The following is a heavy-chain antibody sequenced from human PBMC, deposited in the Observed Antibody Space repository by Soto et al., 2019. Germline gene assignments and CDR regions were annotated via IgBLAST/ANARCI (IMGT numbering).Heavy chain of an antibody. D-gene: IGHD6-19*01. J-gene: IGHJ3*02. V-gene: IGHV4-39*01. CDR2: IYYSGST. CDR1: GGSISSSSYY. Sequence: QLQLQESGPGLVKPSETLSLTCTVSGGSISSSSYYWGWIRQPPGKGLEWIGSIYYSGSTYYNPSLKRRVIISVDTSKNQFSLKLSSVTAADTAVYYCARRIPRPGIAVAGWRRGDDAFDIWGQGTMVTVSS. CDR3: ARRIPRPGIAVAGWRRGDDAFDI.